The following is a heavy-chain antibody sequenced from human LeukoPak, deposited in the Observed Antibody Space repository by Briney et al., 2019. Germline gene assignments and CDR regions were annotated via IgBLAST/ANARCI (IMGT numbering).Heavy chain of an antibody. V-gene: IGHV4-59*11. Sequence: SETLSLPCTVSDGSISSHYWSWIRQPPGKGLEWIEYMYYSGSTNYNPSLKSRVTISVDTSMNQLSLKLSSVTAADTSVYYCARVRRLNYFDFWGQGTLVTVSS. D-gene: IGHD6-25*01. J-gene: IGHJ4*02. CDR3: ARVRRLNYFDF. CDR1: DGSISSHY. CDR2: MYYSGST.